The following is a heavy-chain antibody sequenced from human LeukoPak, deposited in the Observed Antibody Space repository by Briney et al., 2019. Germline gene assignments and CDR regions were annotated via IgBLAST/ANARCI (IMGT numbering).Heavy chain of an antibody. Sequence: QPGRSLRLSCAASGFTFSSYGMHWVRQAPGKGLEWVAVISDDGSRQHYADFLEGRITISRDNSKNTVSLQMSSLRTEDTAVYFCAREQSGDGWSGFDYWGQGTLVTVSS. V-gene: IGHV3-30*03. CDR3: AREQSGDGWSGFDY. CDR1: GFTFSSYG. J-gene: IGHJ4*02. D-gene: IGHD6-19*01. CDR2: ISDDGSRQ.